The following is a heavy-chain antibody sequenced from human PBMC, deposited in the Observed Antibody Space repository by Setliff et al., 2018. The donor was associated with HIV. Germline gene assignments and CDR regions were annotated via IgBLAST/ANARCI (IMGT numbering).Heavy chain of an antibody. Sequence: ASVKVSCKASGYTFTGYYIHWVRQAPGQGLEWMGIINASGGSTTYAQKVQDRVTMTTDTSTSTAYMELSSLRSEDTAVYYCAREGRRFGHTLGWFDPWGQGTLVTVSS. J-gene: IGHJ5*02. V-gene: IGHV1-46*04. CDR2: INASGGST. D-gene: IGHD3-3*01. CDR1: GYTFTGYY. CDR3: AREGRRFGHTLGWFDP.